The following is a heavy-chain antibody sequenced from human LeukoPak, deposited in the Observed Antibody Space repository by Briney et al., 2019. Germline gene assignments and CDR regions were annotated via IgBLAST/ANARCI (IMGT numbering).Heavy chain of an antibody. Sequence: PSETLSLTCTVSGGSISSSSYYWGWIRQPPGKGLEWIGHIYYSGSTNYNPSLKSRVTISVDTSKNQFSLKLSSVTAADTAVYYCARQYCSTTRCYSGFDMWGQGTMVTVSS. CDR3: ARQYCSTTRCYSGFDM. V-gene: IGHV4-61*05. D-gene: IGHD2-2*02. CDR2: IYYSGST. CDR1: GGSISSSSYY. J-gene: IGHJ3*02.